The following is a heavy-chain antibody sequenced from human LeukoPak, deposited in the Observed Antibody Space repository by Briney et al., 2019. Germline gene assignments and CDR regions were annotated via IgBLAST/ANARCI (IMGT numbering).Heavy chain of an antibody. V-gene: IGHV3-21*01. CDR1: GFTFSSYS. CDR2: ISSSSSYI. Sequence: GGSLRLSCAASGFTFSSYSMNWVRQAPGKGLEWISSISSSSSYIYYADSVKGRFTISRDNAKNSLYLQMNSLRAEDTAVYYCARGGIAAAGKSDYWGQGTLVTVSS. J-gene: IGHJ4*02. D-gene: IGHD6-13*01. CDR3: ARGGIAAAGKSDY.